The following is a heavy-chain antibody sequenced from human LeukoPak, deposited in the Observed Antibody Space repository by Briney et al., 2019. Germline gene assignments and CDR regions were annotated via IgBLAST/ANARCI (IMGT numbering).Heavy chain of an antibody. CDR2: IIPIFGTA. CDR1: GGTFSSYA. Sequence: ASVKVSCKASGGTFSSYAIGWVRQAPGQGLEWMGGIIPIFGTANYAQKFQGRVTITTDESTSTAYMELSSLRSEDTAVYYCARDGEYSSSKTSWFDPWGQGTLVTVSS. D-gene: IGHD6-6*01. V-gene: IGHV1-69*05. CDR3: ARDGEYSSSKTSWFDP. J-gene: IGHJ5*02.